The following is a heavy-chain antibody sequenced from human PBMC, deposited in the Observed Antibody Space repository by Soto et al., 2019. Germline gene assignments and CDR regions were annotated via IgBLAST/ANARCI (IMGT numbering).Heavy chain of an antibody. Sequence: SVKVSCKASGGTFSSYTISWVRQAPGQGLEWMGRIIPILGIANYAQKFQGRVTITADKSTSTAYMELSSLRSEDTAVYYCATDTNWNDVYYYYGRDVWDQGTTGTVSS. D-gene: IGHD1-1*01. CDR2: IIPILGIA. J-gene: IGHJ6*02. V-gene: IGHV1-69*04. CDR1: GGTFSSYT. CDR3: ATDTNWNDVYYYYGRDV.